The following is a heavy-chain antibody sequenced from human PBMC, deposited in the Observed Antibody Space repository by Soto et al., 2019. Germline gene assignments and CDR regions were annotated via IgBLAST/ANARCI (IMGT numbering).Heavy chain of an antibody. Sequence: PGGSLRLSXVASGFSFNSYAMTWVRQAPGKGLEWVSTISGNGGTTHYADAVKGRFTISRDNSKNTVFLQMNTLRADDTALYYCAKGKAHTMFGVDTLFDYWGQGTLVTVSS. CDR1: GFSFNSYA. V-gene: IGHV3-23*01. D-gene: IGHD3-3*01. CDR3: AKGKAHTMFGVDTLFDY. J-gene: IGHJ4*02. CDR2: ISGNGGTT.